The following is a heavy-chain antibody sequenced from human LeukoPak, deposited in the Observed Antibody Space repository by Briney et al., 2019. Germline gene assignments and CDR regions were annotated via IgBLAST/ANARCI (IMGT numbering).Heavy chain of an antibody. CDR2: INPNSGGT. V-gene: IGHV1-2*04. J-gene: IGHJ4*02. CDR3: ARVRSRYYGSGSFFDY. Sequence: ASVKVSCKASGYTFTGYYMHWVRQAPGQGLEWMGWINPNSGGTNYAQKFQGWVTMTRDTSISTAYMELSRLRSDDTAVYYCARVRSRYYGSGSFFDYWGQGTLVTVSS. D-gene: IGHD3-10*01. CDR1: GYTFTGYY.